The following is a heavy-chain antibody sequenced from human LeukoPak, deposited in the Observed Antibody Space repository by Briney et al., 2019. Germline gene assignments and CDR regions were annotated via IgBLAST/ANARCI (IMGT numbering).Heavy chain of an antibody. CDR2: IRYDGGKK. CDR1: GFTFNNYG. V-gene: IGHV3-30*02. Sequence: HPGGSLRLSCAASGFTFNNYGMHWVRQAPGRGLEWVAFIRYDGGKKYYADSVRGRFTISRDNSKNTLYLQVNSLRVEDTAVYYCAKDLCSSTSCYLDIWGQGAMVTVSS. D-gene: IGHD2-2*01. J-gene: IGHJ3*02. CDR3: AKDLCSSTSCYLDI.